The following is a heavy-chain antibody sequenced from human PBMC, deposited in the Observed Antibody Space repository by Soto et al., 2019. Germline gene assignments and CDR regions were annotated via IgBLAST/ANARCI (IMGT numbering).Heavy chain of an antibody. D-gene: IGHD5-18*01. J-gene: IGHJ3*02. Sequence: QVQLVQSGAEVKKPGSSVKVSCKASGGTFSSYTISWVRQAPGQGLEWMGRIIPILGIANYAQKFQGRVTITADKSTSTAYMELSSLRSEDTAVYYCASGGGYSYGLSAFESWGQGTMVTVSS. CDR3: ASGGGYSYGLSAFES. V-gene: IGHV1-69*02. CDR2: IIPILGIA. CDR1: GGTFSSYT.